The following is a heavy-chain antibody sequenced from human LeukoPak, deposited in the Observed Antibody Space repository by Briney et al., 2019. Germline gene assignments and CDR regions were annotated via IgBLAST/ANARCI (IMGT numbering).Heavy chain of an antibody. Sequence: ASVKVSCKASGYTFTSYGTSWVRQAPGQGLEWMGWISAYNGNTNYAQKLQGRVTMTTDTSTSTAYMELRSLRSDDTAVYYCAKEPAPYYYGSGAPNWFDPWGQGTLVTVSS. CDR1: GYTFTSYG. J-gene: IGHJ5*02. CDR3: AKEPAPYYYGSGAPNWFDP. CDR2: ISAYNGNT. D-gene: IGHD3-10*01. V-gene: IGHV1-18*01.